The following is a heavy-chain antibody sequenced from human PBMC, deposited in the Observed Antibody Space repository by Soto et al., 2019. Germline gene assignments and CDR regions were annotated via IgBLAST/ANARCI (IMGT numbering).Heavy chain of an antibody. Sequence: ASVKVSCKASGYTFTTYGISCVRQAPGQGLEWMGWISTYNGNTNYEQKLQGRVTLTTDTLTSTAYMELRSLRSDDTAVYYCARVKGGTTRRAFDSWGQGTLVTSPQ. CDR1: GYTFTTYG. D-gene: IGHD1-7*01. V-gene: IGHV1-18*04. CDR2: ISTYNGNT. J-gene: IGHJ4*02. CDR3: ARVKGGTTRRAFDS.